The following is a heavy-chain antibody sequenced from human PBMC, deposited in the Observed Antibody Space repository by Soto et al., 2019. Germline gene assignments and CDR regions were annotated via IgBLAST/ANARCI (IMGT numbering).Heavy chain of an antibody. CDR1: GFTFSSFA. Sequence: GGSLRLSCTGSGFTFSSFAMSWVRQAPGKGLQWVSGISGSGGSTYYADSVKGRFTISRDNSKNTLYLQMNSLRAEDTAVYYCAKDRLVAAARKNWFDPWGQGTLVTVSS. D-gene: IGHD6-13*01. J-gene: IGHJ5*02. CDR3: AKDRLVAAARKNWFDP. CDR2: ISGSGGST. V-gene: IGHV3-23*01.